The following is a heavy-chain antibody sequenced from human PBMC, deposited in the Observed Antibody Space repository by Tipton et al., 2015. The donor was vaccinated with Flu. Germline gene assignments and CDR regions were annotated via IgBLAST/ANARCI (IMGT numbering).Heavy chain of an antibody. J-gene: IGHJ6*02. CDR2: VNWHGSSS. Sequence: RSLRLSCAASGFTFDEYPMHWVRQITGKELEWVSSVNWHGSSSAYADSVQDRFTISRDNAKNSLLLHMSSLRSEDTALYYCAKNNKRDSSMDYFYHHAMDVWRQGTTVTVSS. D-gene: IGHD5-18*01. CDR1: GFTFDEYP. V-gene: IGHV3-9*01. CDR3: AKNNKRDSSMDYFYHHAMDV.